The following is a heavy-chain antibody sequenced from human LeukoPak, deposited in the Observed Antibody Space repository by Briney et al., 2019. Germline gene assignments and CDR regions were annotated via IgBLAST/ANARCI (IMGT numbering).Heavy chain of an antibody. CDR2: IYYSGST. CDR3: ARDGDSGYDY. Sequence: SETLSLTCTVSGGSISSYYWSWIRQPPGKGLEWIGSIYYSGSTNYNPSLKSRVTISVDTSKNQFSLKLSSVTAADTAVYYCARDGDSGYDYWGQGTLVTVSS. D-gene: IGHD5-12*01. J-gene: IGHJ4*02. CDR1: GGSISSYY. V-gene: IGHV4-59*01.